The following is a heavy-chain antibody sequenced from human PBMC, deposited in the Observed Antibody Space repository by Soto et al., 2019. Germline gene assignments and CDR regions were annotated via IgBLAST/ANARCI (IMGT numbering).Heavy chain of an antibody. V-gene: IGHV4-39*02. J-gene: IGHJ5*02. Sequence: PSETLSLTCTVSGGTIRSSNSYWAGIRQPPGKGLEWIGSIDYGGSTYYTPSLKSRVTISVDTSKNHFSLKLGSVTAADTALYYCSRRAPEGFDPWGQGTLVTVSS. CDR1: GGTIRSSNSY. CDR2: IDYGGST. CDR3: SRRAPEGFDP.